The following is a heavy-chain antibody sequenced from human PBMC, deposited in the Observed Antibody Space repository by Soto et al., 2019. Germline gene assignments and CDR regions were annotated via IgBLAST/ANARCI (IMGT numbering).Heavy chain of an antibody. J-gene: IGHJ6*02. D-gene: IGHD6-19*01. CDR2: ISYDGSNK. CDR3: AKGIAVAGTDYYSGMDV. Sequence: GRSLRLSCAASGFTFSSYGMHWVRQAPGKGLEWVAVISYDGSNKYYADSVKGRFTISRDNSKNTLYLQMNSLRAEDTAVYYCAKGIAVAGTDYYSGMDVWGQGTTVTVSS. V-gene: IGHV3-30*18. CDR1: GFTFSSYG.